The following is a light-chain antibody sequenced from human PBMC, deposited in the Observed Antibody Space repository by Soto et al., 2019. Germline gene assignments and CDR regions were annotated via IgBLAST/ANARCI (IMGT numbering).Light chain of an antibody. CDR2: GAS. CDR1: QSVPSTY. V-gene: IGKV3-20*01. Sequence: EIVLTQSPGTLSLSPGERATLSCRASQSVPSTYLAWYQQRPGQAPRLLIYGASTRAPGIPDRFSGSGSGTDFTLTVSSLQPEDFATYYCLQANTFPYTFGQGTKLEIK. J-gene: IGKJ2*01. CDR3: LQANTFPYT.